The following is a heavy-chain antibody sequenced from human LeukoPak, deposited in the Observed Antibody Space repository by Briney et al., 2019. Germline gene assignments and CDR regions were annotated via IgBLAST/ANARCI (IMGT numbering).Heavy chain of an antibody. J-gene: IGHJ4*02. CDR3: ARGAYYDFWSGYSAPDYYFDY. Sequence: SVKVSCKASGGTFSSYAISWVRQAPGQGLEWMGRIIPILGIANYAQKFQGRVTITADKSTSTAYMELSSLRSEDTAVYYCARGAYYDFWSGYSAPDYYFDYWGQGTLVTVSS. CDR2: IIPILGIA. CDR1: GGTFSSYA. D-gene: IGHD3-3*01. V-gene: IGHV1-69*04.